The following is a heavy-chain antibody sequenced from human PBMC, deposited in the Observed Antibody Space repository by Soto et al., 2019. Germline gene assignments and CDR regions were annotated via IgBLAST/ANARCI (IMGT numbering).Heavy chain of an antibody. D-gene: IGHD1-1*01. CDR2: IHPSGST. Sequence: QVQLQQWGAGLLKPSETLSLTCAVSGGSLSDYYWPWIRQSPGKGLEWIGEIHPSGSTNYNPSLRSRVTISLDTSKNQLSLKLTSLTAADTAVYYCARGRDAYTLGNVWGHGTTVTVSS. CDR3: ARGRDAYTLGNV. V-gene: IGHV4-34*01. CDR1: GGSLSDYY. J-gene: IGHJ6*02.